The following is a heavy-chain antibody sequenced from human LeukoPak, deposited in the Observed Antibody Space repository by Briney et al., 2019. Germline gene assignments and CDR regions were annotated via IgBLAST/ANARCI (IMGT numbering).Heavy chain of an antibody. CDR2: IYFSGST. CDR3: ARVEKSGYFDY. V-gene: IGHV4-39*07. J-gene: IGHJ4*02. Sequence: SETLSLTCTVSGAFISTRGFWGWIRQPPGKGLEWIGSIYFSGSTYNNPSLKSRVTISVDTSKNQFSLKLSSVTAADTAVYYCARVEKSGYFDYWGQGTLVTVSS. CDR1: GAFISTRGF.